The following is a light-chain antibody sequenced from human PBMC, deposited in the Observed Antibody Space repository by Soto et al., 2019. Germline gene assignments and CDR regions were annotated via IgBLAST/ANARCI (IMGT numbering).Light chain of an antibody. CDR1: QRISSY. CDR2: AAS. J-gene: IGKJ4*01. CDR3: QQSYSTPLT. V-gene: IGKV1-39*01. Sequence: DIQMTQSPSSLSASVGDGVTITCRASQRISSYLNWYQQKPGKAPKLLIYAASSLQSGVPSRFSGSGSGTDFTLTISSLQPEDFATYYCQQSYSTPLTFGGGTKVDIK.